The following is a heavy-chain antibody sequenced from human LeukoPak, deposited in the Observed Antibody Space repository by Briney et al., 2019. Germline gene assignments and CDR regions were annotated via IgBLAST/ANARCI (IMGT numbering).Heavy chain of an antibody. Sequence: PGRSLRLSCAASGFTFSSYTMHWVRQAPGKGLEWVSTISYDGSNKYYADSVEGRFTISRDNSKSTLYLQINSLRAEDTAVYYCARDGLTVTQGGYYLDYWGQGTLVTVSS. CDR1: GFTFSSYT. CDR3: ARDGLTVTQGGYYLDY. D-gene: IGHD4-17*01. V-gene: IGHV3-30-3*01. CDR2: ISYDGSNK. J-gene: IGHJ4*02.